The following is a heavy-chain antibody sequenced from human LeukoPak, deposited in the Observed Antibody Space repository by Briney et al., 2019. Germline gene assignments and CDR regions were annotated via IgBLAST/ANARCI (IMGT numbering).Heavy chain of an antibody. CDR3: VRGGWELLPYYFDY. V-gene: IGHV3-20*04. CDR1: GFTFDDYG. CDR2: INWNGGST. J-gene: IGHJ4*02. D-gene: IGHD1-26*01. Sequence: PGGSLRLXCAASGFTFDDYGMSWGRQAPGKGLEWVSGINWNGGSTGYADSVKGRFTISRDNAKNSLYLQMNSLRAEDTALYYCVRGGWELLPYYFDYWGQGTLVTVSS.